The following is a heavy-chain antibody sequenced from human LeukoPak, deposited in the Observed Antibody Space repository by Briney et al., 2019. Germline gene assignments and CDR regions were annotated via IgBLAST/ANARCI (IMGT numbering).Heavy chain of an antibody. J-gene: IGHJ3*02. CDR2: FDPEDGDT. V-gene: IGHV1-24*01. CDR1: GYTLTELS. D-gene: IGHD3-22*01. CDR3: ATNDGRGEGSTPKQQNRTYYYDSSGYYTDAFEI. Sequence: ASVKVSCKVSGYTLTELSMHWVRQAPGKGLEWMGGFDPEDGDTIYAEKFKGRVTMTEDTSTDTAYMELSSLRSEDTAVYYCATNDGRGEGSTPKQQNRTYYYDSSGYYTDAFEIWGQGTMVTVSS.